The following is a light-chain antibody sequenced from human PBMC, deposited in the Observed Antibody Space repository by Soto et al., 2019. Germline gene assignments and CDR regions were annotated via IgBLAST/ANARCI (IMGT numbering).Light chain of an antibody. CDR2: DAS. V-gene: IGKV3-20*01. Sequence: EIVFTPSPGTVSLSPGERATLSCRASQGVTSSYLAWYQQKPGQAPRLLIYDASSRATGIPDRFSGSGSGTDFTLTISRLEPEDFAVYYCQQYGSPLTFGGGTKVDIK. J-gene: IGKJ4*01. CDR3: QQYGSPLT. CDR1: QGVTSSY.